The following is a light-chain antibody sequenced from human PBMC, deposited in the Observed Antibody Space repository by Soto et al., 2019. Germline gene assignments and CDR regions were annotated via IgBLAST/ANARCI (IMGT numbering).Light chain of an antibody. CDR3: QQRNVWPPVT. V-gene: IGKV3-11*01. J-gene: IGKJ5*01. CDR2: GAS. Sequence: IVLTQSPATLSLSPGERATLSCRASPSVANFVAWYQQKPGQAPRLLIYGASNRATGIPARFSGSGSGTDFTLTISSLEPEDAAVYYCQQRNVWPPVTFGQGTRLEIK. CDR1: PSVANF.